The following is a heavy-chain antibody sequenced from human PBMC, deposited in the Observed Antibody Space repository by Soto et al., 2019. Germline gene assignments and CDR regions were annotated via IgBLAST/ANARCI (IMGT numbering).Heavy chain of an antibody. CDR2: IIPIFGTA. Sequence: PVKVSSKASGGTFSSHALRWVGQAPGKRLEWMGGIIPIFGTANYAQKFQGRVTITADESTSTAYMELSSLRSEDTAVYYCARVGYDYVWGSYPVGLDIWGQGTMVTVSS. CDR1: GGTFSSHA. D-gene: IGHD3-16*01. V-gene: IGHV1-69*13. CDR3: ARVGYDYVWGSYPVGLDI. J-gene: IGHJ3*02.